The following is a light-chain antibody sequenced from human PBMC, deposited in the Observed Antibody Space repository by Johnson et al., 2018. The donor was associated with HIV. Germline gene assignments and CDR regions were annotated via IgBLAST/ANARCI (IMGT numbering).Light chain of an antibody. CDR3: GAWDSSLSAYV. J-gene: IGLJ1*01. CDR2: DNN. CDR1: SSNIGNNY. Sequence: QLVLTQPPSVSAAPGQKVTISCSGSSSNIGNNYVSWYQQLPGTAPKLLIYDNNKRPSRIPDRFSGSKSGTSATLGLTGLQTGDEADFYCGAWDSSLSAYVFGSGTKVTVL. V-gene: IGLV1-51*01.